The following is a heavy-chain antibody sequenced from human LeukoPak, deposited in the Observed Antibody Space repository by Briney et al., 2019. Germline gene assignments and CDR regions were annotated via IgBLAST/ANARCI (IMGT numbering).Heavy chain of an antibody. CDR2: ISYDGSNN. CDR3: AKADEASQFQPAQWLVPRDDYYYYGMDV. CDR1: GFTFSSYA. Sequence: GRSLRLSCAASGFTFSSYAMHWVRQAPGKGLEWVAVISYDGSNNYYADSVKGRFTISRDNSKNTLYLQMNSLRAEDTAVYYCAKADEASQFQPAQWLVPRDDYYYYGMDVWGQGTTVTVSS. J-gene: IGHJ6*02. D-gene: IGHD6-19*01. V-gene: IGHV3-30-3*01.